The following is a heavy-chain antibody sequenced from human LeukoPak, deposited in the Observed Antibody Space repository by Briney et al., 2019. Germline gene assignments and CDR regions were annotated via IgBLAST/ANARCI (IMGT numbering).Heavy chain of an antibody. V-gene: IGHV3-23*01. J-gene: IGHJ4*02. CDR2: ITAGGGST. CDR1: GFTFNNHA. D-gene: IGHD1-26*01. CDR3: AKDDSGSYADY. Sequence: GGSLRLSCTASGFTFNNHAMNWVRQTPGKGLEWVSAITAGGGSTYYADSVKGRFTISRDNSRNTLYLQMNSLRAEDTAVYYCAKDDSGSYADYWGQGTLVTVSS.